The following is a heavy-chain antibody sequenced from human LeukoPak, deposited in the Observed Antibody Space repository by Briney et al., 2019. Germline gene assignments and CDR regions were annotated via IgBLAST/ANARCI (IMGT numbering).Heavy chain of an antibody. CDR1: GGSISSFY. J-gene: IGHJ6*03. Sequence: ETLSLTCTVSGGSISSFYWSWVRQAPGKGLEWVANIKQDGSEKYYVDSVKGRFTISRDNAKNSLYLQMNSLRAEDTAVYYCARSSYYDFWSGYYSYYYYYMDVWGKGTTVTVSS. CDR2: IKQDGSEK. D-gene: IGHD3-3*01. V-gene: IGHV3-7*01. CDR3: ARSSYYDFWSGYYSYYYYYMDV.